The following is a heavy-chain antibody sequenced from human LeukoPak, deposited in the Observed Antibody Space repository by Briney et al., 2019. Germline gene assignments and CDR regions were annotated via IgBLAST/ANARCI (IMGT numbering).Heavy chain of an antibody. CDR2: VKLDGSEK. Sequence: GGSLTLSCAASGFTFSSYWMGWVRQAPGKGLERVANVKLDGSEKSYVDSVKGRFTISRDNAKNSLYLQMNSLRAEDTAVYYCARDLVVASFDYRGQGTLLTDSS. D-gene: IGHD2-15*01. J-gene: IGHJ4*02. CDR3: ARDLVVASFDY. CDR1: GFTFSSYW. V-gene: IGHV3-7*01.